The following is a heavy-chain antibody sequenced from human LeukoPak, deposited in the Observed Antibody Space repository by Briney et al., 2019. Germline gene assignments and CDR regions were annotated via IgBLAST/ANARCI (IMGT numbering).Heavy chain of an antibody. J-gene: IGHJ4*02. V-gene: IGHV3-30*18. CDR2: ISYDGSNK. Sequence: GGSLRLSCAASGFTFSSYGMHWVRQAPGKGLEWVAVISYDGSNKYYADSVKGRFTISRDNSKNTLYLQMNSLRAEDTAVYYRAKEVSSWYYYWGQGTLVTVSS. CDR3: AKEVSSWYYY. D-gene: IGHD6-13*01. CDR1: GFTFSSYG.